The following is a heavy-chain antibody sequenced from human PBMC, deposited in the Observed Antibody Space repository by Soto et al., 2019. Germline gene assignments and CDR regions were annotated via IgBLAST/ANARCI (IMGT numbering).Heavy chain of an antibody. CDR2: ISSSSSTI. CDR3: ARDIRPYDFWSGYDAFDI. V-gene: IGHV3-48*02. J-gene: IGHJ3*02. CDR1: GFTFSSYS. D-gene: IGHD3-3*01. Sequence: EVQLVESGGGLVQPGGSLRLSCAASGFTFSSYSMNWVRQAPGKGLEWVSYISSSSSTIYYADSVKGRFTISRDNANNLLYLQMKSLRDEDKAVYYCARDIRPYDFWSGYDAFDIWGQGTMVTVSS.